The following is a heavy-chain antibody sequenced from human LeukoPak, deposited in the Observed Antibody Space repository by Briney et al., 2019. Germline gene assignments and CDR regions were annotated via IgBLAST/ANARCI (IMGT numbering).Heavy chain of an antibody. D-gene: IGHD1-7*01. CDR2: TRNKANSYTT. V-gene: IGHV3-72*01. J-gene: IGHJ6*03. CDR1: GFTFSDHY. CDR3: ARVPGTTFLLSYMDV. Sequence: AGSLRLSCAASGFTFSDHYMDWVRQAPGKGLEWIGRTRNKANSYTTQYAASVKGRFTISRDDSKNSLYLQMNSLKTEDTAVYYCARVPGTTFLLSYMDVWGKGTTVTVSS.